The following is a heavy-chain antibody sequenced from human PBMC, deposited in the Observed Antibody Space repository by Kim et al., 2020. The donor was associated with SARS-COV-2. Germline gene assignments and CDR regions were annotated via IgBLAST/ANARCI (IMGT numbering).Heavy chain of an antibody. Sequence: SVKVSCKASGGTFSSYAISWVRQAPGQGLEWMGRIIPILGIANYAQKFQGRVTITADKSTSTAYMELSSLRSEDTAVYYCARGGIAVAGTLFDPWGQGTLVTVAS. CDR1: GGTFSSYA. CDR2: IIPILGIA. D-gene: IGHD6-19*01. CDR3: ARGGIAVAGTLFDP. V-gene: IGHV1-69*04. J-gene: IGHJ5*02.